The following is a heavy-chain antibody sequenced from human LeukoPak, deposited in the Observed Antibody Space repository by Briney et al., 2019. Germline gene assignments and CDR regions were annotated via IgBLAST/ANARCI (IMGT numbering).Heavy chain of an antibody. J-gene: IGHJ4*02. CDR3: AVEWEGFDY. Sequence: GGSLRLSCAASGFIVSSNYMSWVRQAPGKGLEWVSVIYSGGSTYYADSVKGRFTISRDNSKNTLYLQMNSLRAEDTAVYYCAVEWEGFDYWGQGTLVTVSS. D-gene: IGHD1-1*01. CDR2: IYSGGST. V-gene: IGHV3-66*01. CDR1: GFIVSSNY.